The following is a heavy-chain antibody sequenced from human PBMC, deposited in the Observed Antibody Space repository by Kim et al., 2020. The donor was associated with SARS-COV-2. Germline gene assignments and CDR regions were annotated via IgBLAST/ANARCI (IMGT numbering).Heavy chain of an antibody. J-gene: IGHJ3*02. Sequence: ASVKVSCKASGYTFTGYYMHWVRQAPGQGLEWMGRINPNSGGTNYAQKFQGRVTMTRDTSISTAYMELSRLRSDDTAVYYCAAVLWFGELGSAFDIWGQGTMVTVSS. V-gene: IGHV1-2*06. CDR2: INPNSGGT. D-gene: IGHD3-10*01. CDR3: AAVLWFGELGSAFDI. CDR1: GYTFTGYY.